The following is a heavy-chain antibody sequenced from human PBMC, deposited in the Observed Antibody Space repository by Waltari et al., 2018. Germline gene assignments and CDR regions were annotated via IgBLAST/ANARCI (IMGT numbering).Heavy chain of an antibody. Sequence: QVQLQESGPGLVKPSETLSLTCTVSGGSISSYYWSWIRQPPGKGLEWIGYIYTSGSTNYNPSLKSRVTISVDTSKNQFSLKLSSVTAADTAVYYCARGFEYGSGSYYDYWGQGTLVTVSS. J-gene: IGHJ4*02. CDR3: ARGFEYGSGSYYDY. CDR2: IYTSGST. CDR1: GGSISSYY. V-gene: IGHV4-4*09. D-gene: IGHD3-10*01.